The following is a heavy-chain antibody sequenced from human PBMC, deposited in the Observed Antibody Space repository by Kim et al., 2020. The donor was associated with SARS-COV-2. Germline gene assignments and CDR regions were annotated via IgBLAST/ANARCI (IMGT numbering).Heavy chain of an antibody. Sequence: GGSLRLSCAASGFTFSSYAMSWVRQAPGKGLEWVSAISGSGGSTYYADSVKGRFTISRDNSKNTLYLQMNSLRAEDTAVYYCANLLMTTVTTSEFDYWGQGTLVTVSS. CDR2: ISGSGGST. J-gene: IGHJ4*02. V-gene: IGHV3-23*01. CDR3: ANLLMTTVTTSEFDY. CDR1: GFTFSSYA. D-gene: IGHD4-17*01.